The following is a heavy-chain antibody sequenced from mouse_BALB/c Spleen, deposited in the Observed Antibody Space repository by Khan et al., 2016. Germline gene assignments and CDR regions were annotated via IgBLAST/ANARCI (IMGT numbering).Heavy chain of an antibody. CDR2: IWWDDAK. CDR3: ARIEGYRCDVRYFDY. D-gene: IGHD2-14*01. CDR1: GFSLTTSGMG. J-gene: IGHJ2*01. V-gene: IGHV8-8*01. Sequence: QVTLKESGPGILQPSQTLSLTCSFSGFSLTTSGMGVGWIRQPSGKGLEWLAHIWWDDAKRYNPALKSRLTISKDSSNSQVFLNIASVDTDDSATYYGARIEGYRCDVRYFDYWGQGTTLSVSS.